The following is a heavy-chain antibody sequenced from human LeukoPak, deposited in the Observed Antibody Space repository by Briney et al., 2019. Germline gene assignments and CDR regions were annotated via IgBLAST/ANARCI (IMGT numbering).Heavy chain of an antibody. J-gene: IGHJ5*02. D-gene: IGHD3-22*01. Sequence: ASVKVSCKASGYTFTGYYMHWVRQAPGQGLEWMGWINPNSGGTNYAQKLQGRVTMTTDTSTSTAYMELRSLRSDDTAVYYCARDSPYYYDSSGRPPWGQGTLVTVSS. CDR1: GYTFTGYY. CDR2: INPNSGGT. V-gene: IGHV1-2*02. CDR3: ARDSPYYYDSSGRPP.